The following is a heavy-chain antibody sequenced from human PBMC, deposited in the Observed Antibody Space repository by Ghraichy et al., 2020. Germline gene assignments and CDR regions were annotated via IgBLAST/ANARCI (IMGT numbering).Heavy chain of an antibody. Sequence: GGSLRLSCAVSGFTFNNYSMHWVRQAPGKGLEWVSSISGSSGSSISSRSTYIYYADSVKGRFTISRDNAKNSLYLQMNSLRAEDTAVYYCARDKSGYSDYWGQGTLVTVSS. CDR1: GFTFNNYS. CDR3: ARDKSGYSDY. V-gene: IGHV3-21*01. J-gene: IGHJ4*02. CDR2: ISSRSTYI. D-gene: IGHD3-22*01.